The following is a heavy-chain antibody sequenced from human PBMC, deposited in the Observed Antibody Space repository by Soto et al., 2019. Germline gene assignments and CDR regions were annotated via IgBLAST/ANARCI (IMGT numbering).Heavy chain of an antibody. CDR2: INSNSGAT. J-gene: IGHJ5*02. D-gene: IGHD3-3*01. CDR3: ARGGGTILAPLP. CDR1: GYTFTGYF. Sequence: ASVKVSCKASGYTFTGYFMHWVRQAPGQGLELMGWINSNSGATKYAQKFQGRVTLSRDTSISTAYMELSGLRSDDTAVYYCARGGGTILAPLPWGQGTLVTVSS. V-gene: IGHV1-2*02.